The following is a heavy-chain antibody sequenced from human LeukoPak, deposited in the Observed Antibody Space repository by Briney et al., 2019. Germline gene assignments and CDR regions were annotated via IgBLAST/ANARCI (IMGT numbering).Heavy chain of an antibody. CDR2: ISGSGGST. CDR3: AKGGFSYGASNFDY. CDR1: GFTFSNAW. J-gene: IGHJ4*02. V-gene: IGHV3-23*01. Sequence: GGSLRLSCAASGFTFSNAWMSWVRQAPGKGLEWVSAISGSGGSTHYADSVKGRFTISRDNSKNTLYLQMNSLRAEDTAVYYCAKGGFSYGASNFDYWGQGTLGTVSS. D-gene: IGHD5-18*01.